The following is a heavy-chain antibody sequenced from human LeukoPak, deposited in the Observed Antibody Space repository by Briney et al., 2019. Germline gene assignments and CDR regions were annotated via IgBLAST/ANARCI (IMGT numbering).Heavy chain of an antibody. Sequence: PSETLSLTCTVSGGSISSSSYYWGWIRQTPGKGLEWIGSIYYSGSTYYNPSLKSRVTISVDTSKNQFSLKLSSVTAADTAVYYCARHVPMGTFDYWGQGTLVTVSS. CDR3: ARHVPMGTFDY. D-gene: IGHD1-1*01. CDR1: GGSISSSSYY. V-gene: IGHV4-39*01. CDR2: IYYSGST. J-gene: IGHJ4*02.